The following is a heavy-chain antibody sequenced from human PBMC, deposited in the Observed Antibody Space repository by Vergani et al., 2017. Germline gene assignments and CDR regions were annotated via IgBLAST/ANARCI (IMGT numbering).Heavy chain of an antibody. CDR3: ARESWYCSGGSCYSNFYYYYYMDV. CDR1: GYTFTSYV. D-gene: IGHD2-15*01. J-gene: IGHJ6*03. Sequence: QVPLVQSGAEVKKPGASVNVSCKASGYTFTSYVMHWVRQAPGQRLEWMGWINAGNGNTKCSQNFQGRVTFTRDTSASTAYMELSSLRSEDTAVYYCARESWYCSGGSCYSNFYYYYYMDVWGKGTTVTVSS. V-gene: IGHV1-3*01. CDR2: INAGNGNT.